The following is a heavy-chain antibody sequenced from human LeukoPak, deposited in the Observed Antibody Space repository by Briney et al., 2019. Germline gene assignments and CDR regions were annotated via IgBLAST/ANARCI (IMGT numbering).Heavy chain of an antibody. J-gene: IGHJ3*02. Sequence: SETLSLTCAVYGGSFSGYYWSWIRQPPGKGLEWIGEINHSGSTSYNPSLKSRVTISVDTSKNQFSLKLSSVTAADTAVYYCAIPHYYGSGSDAFDIWGQGTMVTVSS. V-gene: IGHV4-34*01. D-gene: IGHD3-10*01. CDR2: INHSGST. CDR3: AIPHYYGSGSDAFDI. CDR1: GGSFSGYY.